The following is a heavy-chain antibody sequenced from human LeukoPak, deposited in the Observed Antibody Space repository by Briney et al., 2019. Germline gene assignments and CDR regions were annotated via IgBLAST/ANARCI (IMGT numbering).Heavy chain of an antibody. CDR3: ARDGRYCSTTSCQGWFDP. CDR1: GGSISSGGYY. J-gene: IGHJ5*02. Sequence: SQTLSLTCSVSGGSISSGGYYWNWIRQHPGKGLEWIGYIYHSGSTNYNPSLKSRVTISVDTSKNQFSLKLNSVTAADTAVYYCARDGRYCSTTSCQGWFDPWGQGTLVTVSS. CDR2: IYHSGST. D-gene: IGHD2-2*01. V-gene: IGHV4-31*03.